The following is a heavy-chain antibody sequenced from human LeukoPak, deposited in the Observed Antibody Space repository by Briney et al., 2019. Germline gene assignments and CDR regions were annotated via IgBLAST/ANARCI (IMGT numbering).Heavy chain of an antibody. CDR2: ISGSGGST. Sequence: SGGSLRLSCAASGFTFSSYGMSWVRQAPGKGLEWVSAISGSGGSTYYADSVKGRFTISRDNSKNTLYLQMNSLRAEDTAVYYCAKGFTVRGVITFDYWGQGTLVTVSS. V-gene: IGHV3-23*01. CDR1: GFTFSSYG. CDR3: AKGFTVRGVITFDY. J-gene: IGHJ4*02. D-gene: IGHD3-10*01.